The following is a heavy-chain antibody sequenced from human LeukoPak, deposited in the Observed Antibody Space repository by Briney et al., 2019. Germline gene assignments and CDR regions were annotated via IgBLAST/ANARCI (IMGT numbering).Heavy chain of an antibody. Sequence: SETLSLTCTVSGGSISSYYWSWIRQPPGKGREWIGYIYYSGSTNYNPSLKSRVTISVDTSKNQFSLKLSSVTAADTAVYYCARLNDFWSGYFRYFDYWGQGTLVTVSS. CDR3: ARLNDFWSGYFRYFDY. D-gene: IGHD3-3*01. V-gene: IGHV4-59*01. J-gene: IGHJ4*02. CDR2: IYYSGST. CDR1: GGSISSYY.